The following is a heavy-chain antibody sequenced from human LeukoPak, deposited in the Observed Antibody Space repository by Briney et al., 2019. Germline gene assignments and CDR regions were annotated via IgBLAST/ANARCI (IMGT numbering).Heavy chain of an antibody. Sequence: GSSVKVSCKASGGTFSSYAISWVRQAPGQGLEWMGGIIPIFGTANYAQKFQGRVTIATDESTSTAYMELSSLRSEDTAVYYCARDQGIAAAGSKDYWGQGTLVTVSS. D-gene: IGHD6-13*01. CDR3: ARDQGIAAAGSKDY. CDR2: IIPIFGTA. V-gene: IGHV1-69*05. J-gene: IGHJ4*02. CDR1: GGTFSSYA.